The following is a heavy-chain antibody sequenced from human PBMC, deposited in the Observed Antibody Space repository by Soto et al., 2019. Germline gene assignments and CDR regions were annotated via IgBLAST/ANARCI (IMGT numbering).Heavy chain of an antibody. CDR2: MNPNSGNT. V-gene: IGHV1-8*01. CDR1: GYTFTSYD. J-gene: IGHJ5*02. D-gene: IGHD6-6*01. CDR3: ARRRGDPRKYWFDP. Sequence: QVQLVQSGAEVKKPGASVKVSCKASGYTFTSYDINWVRQATGQGLEWMGWMNPNSGNTGYAQKFQGRVTMTRNTSISTADMELSSLRSEDTAVYYCARRRGDPRKYWFDPWGQVTLVTVSS.